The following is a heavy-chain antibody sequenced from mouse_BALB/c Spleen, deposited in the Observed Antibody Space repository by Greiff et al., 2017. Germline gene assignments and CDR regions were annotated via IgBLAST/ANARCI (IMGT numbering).Heavy chain of an antibody. CDR2: ISTYYGDA. CDR3: ARKAIYSYFDY. CDR1: GYTFTDYA. J-gene: IGHJ2*01. V-gene: IGHV1S137*01. D-gene: IGHD2-1*01. Sequence: VQLQQSGAELVRPGVSVKISCKGSGYTFTDYAMHWVKQSHAKSLEWIGVISTYYGDASYNQKFKGKATMTVDKSSSTAYMELARLTSEDSAIYYCARKAIYSYFDYWGQGTTLTVSS.